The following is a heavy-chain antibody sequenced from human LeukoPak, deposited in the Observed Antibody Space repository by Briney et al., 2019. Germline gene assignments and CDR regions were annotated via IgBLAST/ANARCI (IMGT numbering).Heavy chain of an antibody. CDR1: GFTVSSNF. CDR2: VYSDGTT. D-gene: IGHD6-19*01. V-gene: IGHV3-66*01. J-gene: IGHJ4*02. CDR3: ARDPPHVAVAGTN. Sequence: PGGSLRLSCEASGFTVSSNFMSWVRQSPGKGLEWVSVVYSDGTTRYADSVKGRFTISRDNSKNTLYLQMNSLRAEDTAVYYCARDPPHVAVAGTNWGQGTLVTVSS.